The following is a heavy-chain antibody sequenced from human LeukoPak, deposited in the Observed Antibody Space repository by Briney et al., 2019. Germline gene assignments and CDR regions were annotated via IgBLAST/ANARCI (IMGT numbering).Heavy chain of an antibody. CDR3: ARVSSYGSWYFDL. V-gene: IGHV4-61*05. Sequence: SETLSLTCTVSGGSISSSSYYWGWIRQPPGKGLEWIGYIYYSGSTNYNPSLKSRVTISVDTSKNQFSLKLSSVTAADTAVYYCARVSSYGSWYFDLWGRGTLVTVSS. CDR2: IYYSGST. D-gene: IGHD5-18*01. CDR1: GGSISSSSYY. J-gene: IGHJ2*01.